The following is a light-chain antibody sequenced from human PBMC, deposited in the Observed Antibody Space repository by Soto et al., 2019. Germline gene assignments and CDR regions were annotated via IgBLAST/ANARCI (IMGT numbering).Light chain of an antibody. V-gene: IGKV3-20*01. J-gene: IGKJ1*01. CDR3: QQYGSLLWT. CDR2: GTS. Sequence: EIVLTQFPATLSLSPGDGATLSCRASQSVSSYLAWYQQKRGQAPRLLIYGTSNRATGIPDRFSGSGSGTDFTLTITRLEPEELAVYYCQQYGSLLWTFGQGTKVDIK. CDR1: QSVSSY.